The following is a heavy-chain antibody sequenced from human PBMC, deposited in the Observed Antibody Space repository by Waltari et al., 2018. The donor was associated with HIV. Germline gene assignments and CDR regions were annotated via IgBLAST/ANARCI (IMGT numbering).Heavy chain of an antibody. CDR1: RYTFTDHY. CDR2: INPHSGAT. V-gene: IGHV1-2*06. D-gene: IGHD1-26*01. CDR3: ATGFGYGSWDLGDY. Sequence: QVQLVQSGAEVKKPGASVKVSCKASRYTFTDHYMPWVRHAPGEGLEWMGRINPHSGATDYAQKFQGRVTMTRDTSISTAYMELSRLTSDDTAVYYCATGFGYGSWDLGDYWGQGTRVTVSS. J-gene: IGHJ4*02.